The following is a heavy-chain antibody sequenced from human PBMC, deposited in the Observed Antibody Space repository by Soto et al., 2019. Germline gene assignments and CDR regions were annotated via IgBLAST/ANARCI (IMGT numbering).Heavy chain of an antibody. Sequence: PVGSLRLSCGASRFTFSDFEMNWVRQAPGKGLEWVSYISTSGSKIYYADSVKGRFTISRDNAKNSLYLQMNSLRAEDTGLYYCARDRSYASGIYPFPFDLWGQGTMVTVSS. CDR1: RFTFSDFE. CDR3: ARDRSYASGIYPFPFDL. V-gene: IGHV3-48*03. CDR2: ISTSGSKI. D-gene: IGHD3-10*01. J-gene: IGHJ3*01.